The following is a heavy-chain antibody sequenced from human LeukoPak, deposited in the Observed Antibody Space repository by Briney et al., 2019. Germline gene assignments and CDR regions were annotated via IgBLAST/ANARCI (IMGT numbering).Heavy chain of an antibody. CDR2: IYWDDDK. J-gene: IGHJ5*02. V-gene: IGHV2-5*02. Sequence: SGPTLVKPTQTLTLTCTFSGFSLSTSGVGVGWIRQPPGKALEWLAPIYWDDDKRYSPSLKSRLTITKDTSKNQVVLTMTNMDPVDTATYYCAHSPGDIAAAVIDPWGQGTLVTVSS. CDR1: GFSLSTSGVG. CDR3: AHSPGDIAAAVIDP. D-gene: IGHD6-13*01.